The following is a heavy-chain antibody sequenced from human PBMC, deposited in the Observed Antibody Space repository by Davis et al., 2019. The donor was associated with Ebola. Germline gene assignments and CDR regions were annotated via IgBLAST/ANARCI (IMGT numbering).Heavy chain of an antibody. CDR3: ARLLPLGELSLYYFDY. Sequence: SETLSLTCTVSGGSISSYYWSWIRQPPGKGLEWIGYIYYSGSTYYNPSLKSRVTISVDTSKNQFSLKLSSVTAADTAVYYCARLLPLGELSLYYFDYWGQGTLVTVSS. CDR2: IYYSGST. D-gene: IGHD3-16*02. V-gene: IGHV4-59*08. CDR1: GGSISSYY. J-gene: IGHJ4*02.